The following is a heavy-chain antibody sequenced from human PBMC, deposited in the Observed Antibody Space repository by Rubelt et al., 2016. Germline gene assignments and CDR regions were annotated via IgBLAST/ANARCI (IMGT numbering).Heavy chain of an antibody. CDR3: ARHTGIAVAGPSDY. Sequence: QVQLVQSGAEVKKPGASVKVSCKASGYTFTSYYMHWVRQAPGQGLEWMGIINPSGGSTSYARKFQGRVTMTRDTSTTTVYMKLSSRRSEDTAVYYCARHTGIAVAGPSDYWGQGTLVTVSS. V-gene: IGHV1-46*01. CDR1: GYTFTSYY. J-gene: IGHJ4*02. CDR2: INPSGGST. D-gene: IGHD6-19*01.